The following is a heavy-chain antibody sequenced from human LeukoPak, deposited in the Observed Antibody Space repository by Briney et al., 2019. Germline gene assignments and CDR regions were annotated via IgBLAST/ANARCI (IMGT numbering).Heavy chain of an antibody. D-gene: IGHD3-16*02. V-gene: IGHV1-18*01. Sequence: ASVKVSCKASGYTFTSYDINWVRQATGQGLEWMGWISAYNGNTKYAQKFQDRVTMTTDTSTSTALMELRSLRYDDTAVYYCAKGPGGWGVILYYFDYWGQGTLVTVSS. CDR1: GYTFTSYD. CDR2: ISAYNGNT. CDR3: AKGPGGWGVILYYFDY. J-gene: IGHJ4*02.